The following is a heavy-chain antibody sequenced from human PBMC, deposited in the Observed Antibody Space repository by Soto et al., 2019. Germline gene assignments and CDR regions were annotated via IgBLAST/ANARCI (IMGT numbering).Heavy chain of an antibody. J-gene: IGHJ4*02. CDR3: ARDPWAADY. D-gene: IGHD3-16*01. CDR2: IYSGGST. V-gene: IGHV3-66*01. Sequence: EVQLVESGGGLVQPGGSLRLSCAASGFTVSTNYMSWVRQAPGKRLEWVSVIYSGGSTFYAAYVRGRFTIPRDNSKNTVNLQMNSLRAEDTAVYYCARDPWAADYWGQGTLVTVSS. CDR1: GFTVSTNY.